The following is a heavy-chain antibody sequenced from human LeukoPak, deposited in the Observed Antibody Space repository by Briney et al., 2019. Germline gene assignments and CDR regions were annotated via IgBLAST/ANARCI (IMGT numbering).Heavy chain of an antibody. CDR2: IYNDGAI. D-gene: IGHD3-10*01. Sequence: GGSLRLSCVPSGLTVSSNYMTWVRQAPGKGLEWVSVIYNDGAIKYAESVKGRFTISRDNSRNTSYLQMNSLRVEDTAVYYCATTGVKGFGVGLFDYWGQGTLVTVSS. V-gene: IGHV3-66*01. CDR1: GLTVSSNY. J-gene: IGHJ4*02. CDR3: ATTGVKGFGVGLFDY.